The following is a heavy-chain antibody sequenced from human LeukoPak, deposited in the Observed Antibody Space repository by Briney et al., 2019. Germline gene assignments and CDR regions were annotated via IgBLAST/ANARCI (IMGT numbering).Heavy chain of an antibody. CDR2: INTSGNT. CDR3: ARSRGTSLVTRFDY. V-gene: IGHV4-4*07. J-gene: IGHJ4*02. CDR1: GGSISNYY. D-gene: IGHD1/OR15-1a*01. Sequence: PSETLSLTCSVSGGSISNYYWSWIRQPVGKGLEWIGRINTSGNTDYNPSLKSRVTMSVDTSKNHFSLNLSSLTAADTAVYYCARSRGTSLVTRFDYWGQGTLVTVSS.